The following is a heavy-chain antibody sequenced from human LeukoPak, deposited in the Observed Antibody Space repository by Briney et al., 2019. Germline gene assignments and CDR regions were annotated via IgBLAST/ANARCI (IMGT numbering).Heavy chain of an antibody. CDR3: AKGGGYGGNPRGLNYFDY. J-gene: IGHJ4*02. CDR2: ISGSGHDI. V-gene: IGHV3-11*06. D-gene: IGHD4-23*01. Sequence: GGSLRLSCAASGFTFSDSYMTWVRQAPGKGVEWVAYISGSGHDINYSESAKGRFTISRDDSRKTLYLQMNSLRTDDTALYYCAKGGGYGGNPRGLNYFDYWGQGTLVTVSS. CDR1: GFTFSDSY.